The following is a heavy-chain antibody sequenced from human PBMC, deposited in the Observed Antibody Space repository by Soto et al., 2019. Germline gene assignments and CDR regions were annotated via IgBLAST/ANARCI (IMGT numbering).Heavy chain of an antibody. V-gene: IGHV4-4*02. CDR2: IYHSGST. D-gene: IGHD5-18*01. CDR3: ASYVDTAMVKVYYGMDV. J-gene: IGHJ6*02. Sequence: SETLSLTCAVSGGSISSSNWWSWVRQPPGKGLEWIGEIYHSGSTNYNPSLKSRVTISVDKSKNQFSLKLSSVTAADTAVYYCASYVDTAMVKVYYGMDVWGQGTTVTVSS. CDR1: GGSISSSNW.